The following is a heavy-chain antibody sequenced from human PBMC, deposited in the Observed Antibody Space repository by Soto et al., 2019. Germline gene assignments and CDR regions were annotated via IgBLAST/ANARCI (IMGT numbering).Heavy chain of an antibody. CDR3: ARAVGPLDY. V-gene: IGHV3-33*01. CDR2: IWYDGSNK. CDR1: GFTFSTYG. D-gene: IGHD1-26*01. Sequence: GGSLRLSCAASGFTFSTYGMHWVRQAPGKGLEWVAVIWYDGSNKYYADSVKGRFTISRDNSKNTLSLQMNSLRAEDTAVYYYARAVGPLDYWGQGTLVTAPQ. J-gene: IGHJ4*02.